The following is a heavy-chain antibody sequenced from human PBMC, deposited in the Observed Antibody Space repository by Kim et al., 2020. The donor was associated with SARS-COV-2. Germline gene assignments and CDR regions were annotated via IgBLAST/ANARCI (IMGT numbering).Heavy chain of an antibody. CDR1: GYTFTSYA. CDR3: AGGVGYYDSSVIDAFDI. J-gene: IGHJ3*02. D-gene: IGHD3-22*01. CDR2: INAGNGNT. V-gene: IGHV1-3*01. Sequence: ASVKVSCKASGYTFTSYAMHWVRQAPGQRLEWMGWINAGNGNTKYSQKFQGRVTITRDTSASTAYMELSSLRSEDTAVYYCAGGVGYYDSSVIDAFDIWGQGTMVTVSS.